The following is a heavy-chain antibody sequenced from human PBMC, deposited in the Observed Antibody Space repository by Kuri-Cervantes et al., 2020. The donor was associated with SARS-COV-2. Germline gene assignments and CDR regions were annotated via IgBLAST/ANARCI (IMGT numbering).Heavy chain of an antibody. CDR2: IYRSGST. D-gene: IGHD3-16*01. CDR3: ASTVWGLGDYYYYYMDV. V-gene: IGHV4-30-2*01. Sequence: SETLSLTCTVSGGSISSSSYYWGWIRQPPGKGLEWIGYIYRSGSTYYNPSLKSRVTISIDRSKNQFSLNLSSVTAADTAVYYCASTVWGLGDYYYYYMDVWGKGTTVTVSS. J-gene: IGHJ6*03. CDR1: GGSISSSSYY.